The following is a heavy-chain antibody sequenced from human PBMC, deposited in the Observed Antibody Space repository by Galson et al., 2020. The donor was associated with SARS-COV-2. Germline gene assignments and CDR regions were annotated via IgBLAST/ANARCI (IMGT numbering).Heavy chain of an antibody. J-gene: IGHJ3*02. CDR2: ISGSGTYT. D-gene: IGHD3-10*01. CDR1: GFTFSSYA. Sequence: GGSLRLSCAASGFTFSSYAMNWVRQAPGMGLEWVSSISGSGTYTWYAVSVKGRITISRDNSKNTLYLQMNSLRAEDTAKYYCVKDKTHYYESGSYDAFDIWGQGTMVTVSS. CDR3: VKDKTHYYESGSYDAFDI. V-gene: IGHV3-23*01.